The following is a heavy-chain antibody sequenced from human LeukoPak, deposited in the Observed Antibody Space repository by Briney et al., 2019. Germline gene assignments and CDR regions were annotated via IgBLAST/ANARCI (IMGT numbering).Heavy chain of an antibody. Sequence: SETLSLTCTVSGGSISSYYWSWIRQLPGKGLEWIGYIYYSGSTNYNPSLKSRVTISVDTSKNQFSLRLTSVTAADTAVYYCAKEQYSSSPGYFQHWGQGTLVTVSS. CDR3: AKEQYSSSPGYFQH. D-gene: IGHD6-6*01. CDR2: IYYSGST. J-gene: IGHJ1*01. V-gene: IGHV4-59*01. CDR1: GGSISSYY.